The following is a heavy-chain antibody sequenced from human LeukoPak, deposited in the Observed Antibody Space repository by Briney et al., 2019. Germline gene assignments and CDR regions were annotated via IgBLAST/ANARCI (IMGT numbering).Heavy chain of an antibody. V-gene: IGHV3-48*03. J-gene: IGHJ4*02. Sequence: PGGSLXLSCAASGFIFSSYEMNWVRQAPGKGLEWVSYIGSSGSTLYYADSVKGRFTISRDNAENSLYLQMNSLRAEDTAVYYCARDPPGYRIRYIDYWGQGTLVTVSS. CDR3: ARDPPGYRIRYIDY. CDR1: GFIFSSYE. D-gene: IGHD1-14*01. CDR2: IGSSGSTL.